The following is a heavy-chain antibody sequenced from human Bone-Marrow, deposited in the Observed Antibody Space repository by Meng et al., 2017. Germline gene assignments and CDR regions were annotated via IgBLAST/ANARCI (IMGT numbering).Heavy chain of an antibody. CDR3: ARDLVEQLAPTGADY. Sequence: SETLSLTCTVSGGSISSSSYYWGWIRQPPGKGLEWIGSIYYSGSTYYNPSPKSRVTISVDTSKNQFSLKLSSVTAADTAVYYCARDLVEQLAPTGADYWGQGKLVTVSS. CDR2: IYYSGST. D-gene: IGHD6-13*01. CDR1: GGSISSSSYY. V-gene: IGHV4-39*07. J-gene: IGHJ4*02.